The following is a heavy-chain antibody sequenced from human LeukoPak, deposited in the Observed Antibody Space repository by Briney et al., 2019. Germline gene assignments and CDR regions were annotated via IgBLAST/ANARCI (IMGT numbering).Heavy chain of an antibody. CDR3: ARAGYSYGTGYYFDY. Sequence: SETLSLTCTVSGGSISSYYWSWIGLPPGKGLEWIGYIYYTGATYYNPSLKSRVTISLDTSKNQFSLKLSSVTAADAAVYYCARAGYSYGTGYYFDYWGQGALVTVSS. D-gene: IGHD5-18*01. J-gene: IGHJ4*02. V-gene: IGHV4-59*01. CDR1: GGSISSYY. CDR2: IYYTGAT.